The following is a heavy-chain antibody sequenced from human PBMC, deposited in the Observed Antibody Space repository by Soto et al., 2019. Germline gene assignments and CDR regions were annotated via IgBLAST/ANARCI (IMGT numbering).Heavy chain of an antibody. CDR1: GYTFTSYG. J-gene: IGHJ6*03. Sequence: VKVSCKASGYTFTSYGISWVRQAPGQGLEWMGWISAYNGNTNYAQKLQGRVTMTTDTSTSTAYMELRSLRSDDTAVYYCARGRGYSGYGPPEYYMDVWGKGTTVTVSS. D-gene: IGHD5-12*01. V-gene: IGHV1-18*01. CDR2: ISAYNGNT. CDR3: ARGRGYSGYGPPEYYMDV.